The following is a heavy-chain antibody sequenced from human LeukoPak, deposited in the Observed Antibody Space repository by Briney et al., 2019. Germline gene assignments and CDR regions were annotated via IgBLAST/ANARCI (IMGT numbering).Heavy chain of an antibody. Sequence: PGGSLRLSCAASGLTFSSYAMSWVRQAPGKGLEWVSAISGSGGSTYYADSVKGRFTISRDNSKNTLYLQMNSLRAEDTAVYYCAATYGGYGGYFDYWGQGTLVTVSS. D-gene: IGHD5-12*01. CDR3: AATYGGYGGYFDY. CDR1: GLTFSSYA. CDR2: ISGSGGST. V-gene: IGHV3-23*01. J-gene: IGHJ4*02.